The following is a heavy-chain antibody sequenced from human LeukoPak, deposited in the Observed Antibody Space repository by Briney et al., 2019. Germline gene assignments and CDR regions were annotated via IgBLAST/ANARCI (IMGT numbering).Heavy chain of an antibody. D-gene: IGHD2-2*02. Sequence: WASVKVSCKASGGTFSSYAISWVRQAPGQGLEWMGGIIPIFGTANYAQKFQGRVTITADESTSTAYMELSSLRSEDTAVYYCASYCSSTSCYTAFDYWGQGTLVTVSS. CDR1: GGTFSSYA. CDR2: IIPIFGTA. J-gene: IGHJ4*02. V-gene: IGHV1-69*13. CDR3: ASYCSSTSCYTAFDY.